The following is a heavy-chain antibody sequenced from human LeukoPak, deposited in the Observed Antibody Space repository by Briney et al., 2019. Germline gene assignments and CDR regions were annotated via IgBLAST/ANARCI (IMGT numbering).Heavy chain of an antibody. Sequence: GALRLSCAASGFTLSSYGMHWVRQAPGKGLEWVAVIWYDGSNKYYADSVKGRFTISRDNSKNTLYLQMNSLRAEDTAVYYCARANYDFWSGRYYYGMDVWGQGTTVTVSS. CDR1: GFTLSSYG. CDR2: IWYDGSNK. CDR3: ARANYDFWSGRYYYGMDV. J-gene: IGHJ6*02. V-gene: IGHV3-33*01. D-gene: IGHD3-3*01.